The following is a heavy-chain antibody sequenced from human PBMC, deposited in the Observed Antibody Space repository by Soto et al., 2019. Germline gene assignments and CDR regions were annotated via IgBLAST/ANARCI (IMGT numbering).Heavy chain of an antibody. CDR1: GFDFSTFG. CDR3: SRNPDNIWHGYPEAFDY. Sequence: GGSLRLSCAASGFDFSTFGMNWVRQAPGKGLEWVSFLSPSYPYTSYADSVKGRFTISGDNAKNSVSLQMNRLRADDTGVSYLSRNPDNIWHGYPEAFDYWGPGTLVTVSS. D-gene: IGHD5-18*01. J-gene: IGHJ4*02. V-gene: IGHV3-21*03. CDR2: LSPSYPYT.